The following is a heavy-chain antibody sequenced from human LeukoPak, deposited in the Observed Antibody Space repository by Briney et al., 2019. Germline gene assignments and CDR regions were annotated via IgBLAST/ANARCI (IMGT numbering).Heavy chain of an antibody. CDR1: GLTVSSNY. J-gene: IGHJ4*02. V-gene: IGHV3-66*01. CDR3: AREDSSGYYGFDY. CDR2: IYSGGST. Sequence: GGSLRLSCAASGLTVSSNYMSWVRQAPGKGLEWVSVIYSGGSTYYADSVKGRFTISRDNSKNTLYLQMNSLRAEDTAVYYCAREDSSGYYGFDYWGRGTLVTVSS. D-gene: IGHD3-22*01.